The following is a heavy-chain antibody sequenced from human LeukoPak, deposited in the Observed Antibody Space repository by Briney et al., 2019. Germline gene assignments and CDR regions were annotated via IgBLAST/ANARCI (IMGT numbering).Heavy chain of an antibody. V-gene: IGHV3-53*01. Sequence: PGGSLRLSCAASGFTVSSNYMSWVRQAPGKGLEWVSVIYSGGSTYNADSVKGRFTISRDNSKNTLYLQMNSLRAEDTAVYYCARESYDSSGWEALVIWGQGTMVTVSS. J-gene: IGHJ3*02. CDR2: IYSGGST. CDR1: GFTVSSNY. CDR3: ARESYDSSGWEALVI. D-gene: IGHD3-22*01.